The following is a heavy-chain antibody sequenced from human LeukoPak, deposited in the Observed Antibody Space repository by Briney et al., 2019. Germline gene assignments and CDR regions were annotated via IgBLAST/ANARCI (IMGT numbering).Heavy chain of an antibody. CDR1: GYTFTNYG. Sequence: AASVKVSCKASGYTFTNYGISWVRQAPGQGLEWMGWISAYNGNTNYAQKLQGRVTMTTDTSTSTAYMDLRSLRSDDTAVYYCARDVWDCSSTSCPHDYWGQGTLVTVSS. D-gene: IGHD2-2*01. CDR2: ISAYNGNT. CDR3: ARDVWDCSSTSCPHDY. V-gene: IGHV1-18*01. J-gene: IGHJ4*02.